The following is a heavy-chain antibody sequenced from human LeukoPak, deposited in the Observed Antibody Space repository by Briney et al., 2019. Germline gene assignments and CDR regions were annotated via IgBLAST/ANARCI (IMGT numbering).Heavy chain of an antibody. CDR2: ISSSSSTI. Sequence: GGSLRLSCAASGFTFSSYSMNWVRQAPGKGLEWVSYISSSSSTIYYADSVKGRFTISRDNAKNSLYLEMNSLRAEDTAVFYCARSPYSSGWFSPRTHLDYWGQGTLVTVSS. CDR3: ARSPYSSGWFSPRTHLDY. V-gene: IGHV3-48*01. J-gene: IGHJ4*02. CDR1: GFTFSSYS. D-gene: IGHD6-19*01.